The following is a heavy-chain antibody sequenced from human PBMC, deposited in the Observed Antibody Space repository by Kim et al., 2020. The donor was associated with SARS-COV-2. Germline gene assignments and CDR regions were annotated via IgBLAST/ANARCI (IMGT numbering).Heavy chain of an antibody. CDR3: ARSPKLGYCSSTSCYGGNPYNWFDP. V-gene: IGHV3-21*01. CDR2: ISSSSSYI. D-gene: IGHD2-2*01. CDR1: GFTFSSYS. Sequence: GGSLRLSCAASGFTFSSYSMNWVRQAPGKGLEWVSSISSSSSYIYYADSVKGRFTISRDNAKNSLYLQMNSLRAEDTAVYYCARSPKLGYCSSTSCYGGNPYNWFDPWGQGTLVTVSS. J-gene: IGHJ5*02.